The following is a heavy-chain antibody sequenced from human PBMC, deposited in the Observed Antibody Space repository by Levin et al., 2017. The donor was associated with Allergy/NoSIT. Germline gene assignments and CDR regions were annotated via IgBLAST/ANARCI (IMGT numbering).Heavy chain of an antibody. Sequence: SETLSLTCTVYGGSFSENYWSWIRQPPGKGLEWIGEINHSGSTNYNPSLKSRVTMSVDTSKNQFSLNLSSVTAADTAVYYCGRDLHLWWLNDAIDIWGQGTMVTVSS. J-gene: IGHJ3*02. V-gene: IGHV4-34*01. CDR1: GGSFSENY. CDR2: INHSGST. D-gene: IGHD2-15*01. CDR3: GRDLHLWWLNDAIDI.